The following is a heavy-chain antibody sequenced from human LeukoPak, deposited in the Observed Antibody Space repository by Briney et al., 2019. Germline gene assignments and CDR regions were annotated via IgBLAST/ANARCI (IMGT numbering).Heavy chain of an antibody. CDR3: ARGVPYDSWSGPHYSDY. D-gene: IGHD3-3*01. J-gene: IGHJ4*02. Sequence: GGSLRLSCAASRFTLSTYWMSWVRQAPGKGLEWVAHIKQDGSQEYYVDSVKGRFTISRDSAKNSLYLQMNSLRAEDTAVYYCARGVPYDSWSGPHYSDYWGQGTLVTVSS. CDR1: RFTLSTYW. V-gene: IGHV3-7*01. CDR2: IKQDGSQE.